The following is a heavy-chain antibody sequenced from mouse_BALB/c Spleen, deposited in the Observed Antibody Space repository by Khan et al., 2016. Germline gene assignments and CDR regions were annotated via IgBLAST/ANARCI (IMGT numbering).Heavy chain of an antibody. Sequence: VERGESGPGLVAPSQSLSITCTVSGFSLTGYGVNWVRQPPGKGLEWLGKIWGDGRTDYNSALKSRVSISKDNSKSQVFLKMNSLQTDDTANYYCSSDYDGFAYWGQGTLVIVSA. D-gene: IGHD2-12*01. V-gene: IGHV2-6-7*01. CDR3: SSDYDGFAY. J-gene: IGHJ3*01. CDR2: IWGDGRT. CDR1: GFSLTGYG.